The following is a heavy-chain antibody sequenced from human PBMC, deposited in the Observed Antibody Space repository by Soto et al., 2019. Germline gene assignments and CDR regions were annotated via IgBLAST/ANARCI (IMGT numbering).Heavy chain of an antibody. CDR3: TRLPSRHLVDY. J-gene: IGHJ4*02. CDR1: GSSINSSGYY. V-gene: IGHV4-39*01. Sequence: SETLSLTCTVSGSSINSSGYYWGWIRQPPGKGLEWIGSMFYGVSTYYNPSLKSRVTVSVDTSKNQFSLNLRSVTAADTAVYYCTRLPSRHLVDYWGQGTLVTVSS. CDR2: MFYGVST. D-gene: IGHD3-3*02.